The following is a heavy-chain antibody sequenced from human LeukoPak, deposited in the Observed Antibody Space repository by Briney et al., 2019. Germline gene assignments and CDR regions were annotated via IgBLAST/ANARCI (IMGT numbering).Heavy chain of an antibody. J-gene: IGHJ4*02. CDR3: ARGDSLIVVVTEFDY. V-gene: IGHV3-21*01. CDR1: GLTFSSYS. CDR2: ISSSSSYI. D-gene: IGHD3-22*01. Sequence: GGSLRLSCSASGLTFSSYSMNWVRQAPGKGLEWVSSISSSSSYIYYADSVKGRFTISRDNSKNTLYLQMNSLRAEDTAMYYCARGDSLIVVVTEFDYWGQGTLVTVSS.